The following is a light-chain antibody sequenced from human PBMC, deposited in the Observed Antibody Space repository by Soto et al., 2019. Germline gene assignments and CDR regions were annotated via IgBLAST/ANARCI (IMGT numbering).Light chain of an antibody. V-gene: IGKV3-15*01. Sequence: EIVLTQSPVTLSLSPGERATLSCRASQSVSSNLVWYQQKPGQAPRLLIYGASSRATGIPARFSGSGSGTEFTLTISSLQSEDFAVYYCQQSNNWPRTFGQGTKVDI. CDR1: QSVSSN. CDR3: QQSNNWPRT. J-gene: IGKJ1*01. CDR2: GAS.